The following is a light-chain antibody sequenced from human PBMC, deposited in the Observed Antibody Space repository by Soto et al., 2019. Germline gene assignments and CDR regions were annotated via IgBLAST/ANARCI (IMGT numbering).Light chain of an antibody. CDR2: EVT. CDR1: SSDVGAYNC. J-gene: IGLJ1*01. V-gene: IGLV2-14*01. Sequence: QSALTQPASVSGSPGQSITISCTCTSSDVGAYNCVSWYQQHPGKAPKLIIYEVTSRPSGVSSRFSGSKSGNMASLTISGLQTDDEHDYFCSSHSGSSTLYVFGTGTKLTVL. CDR3: SSHSGSSTLYV.